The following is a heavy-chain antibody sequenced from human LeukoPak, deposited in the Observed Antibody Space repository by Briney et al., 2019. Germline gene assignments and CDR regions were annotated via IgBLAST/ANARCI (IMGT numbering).Heavy chain of an antibody. Sequence: LVKVSCKASGGTFSSYAISWVRQAPGQGLEWMGGIIPIFGTANYAQKFQGRVTITADESTSTAYMELSSLRSEDTAVYYCARLTIFGVGHSNWFDPWGQGTLVTVSS. CDR1: GGTFSSYA. D-gene: IGHD3-3*01. CDR3: ARLTIFGVGHSNWFDP. V-gene: IGHV1-69*13. CDR2: IIPIFGTA. J-gene: IGHJ5*02.